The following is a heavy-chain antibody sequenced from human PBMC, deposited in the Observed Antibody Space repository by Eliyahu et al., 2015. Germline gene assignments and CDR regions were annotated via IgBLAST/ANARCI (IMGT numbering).Heavy chain of an antibody. CDR3: ARWVNSSSYFDY. V-gene: IGHV4-34*01. CDR1: GGSFSXYY. CDR2: INHSGST. D-gene: IGHD6-13*01. J-gene: IGHJ4*02. Sequence: QVQLQQWGAGLLKPSETLSLTCAVYGGSFSXYYWSWIRQPPGKGLEWIGEINHSGSTNYNPSLKSRVTISADTSKNQFSLKLSSVTAADTAVYYCARWVNSSSYFDYWGQGTLVTVSS.